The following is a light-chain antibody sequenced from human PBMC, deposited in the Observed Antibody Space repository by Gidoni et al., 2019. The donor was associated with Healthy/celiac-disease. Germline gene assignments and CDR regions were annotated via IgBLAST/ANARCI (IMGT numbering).Light chain of an antibody. J-gene: IGKJ5*01. CDR2: GAS. CDR3: QQYGSSIT. V-gene: IGKV3-20*01. CDR1: QSVSSSY. Sequence: EIVLTQSPGTLSLSPGERATLSCRASQSVSSSYLAWYQQKPGQAPRLLIYGASSRATGIPDRVSGRGSGTDFTLTISRLEPEDFAVYYCQQYGSSITFGQGTRLEIK.